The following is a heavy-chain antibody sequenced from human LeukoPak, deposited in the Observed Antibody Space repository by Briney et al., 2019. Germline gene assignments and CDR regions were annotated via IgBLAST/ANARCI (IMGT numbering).Heavy chain of an antibody. CDR3: ARGGAVADSWTFDY. V-gene: IGHV1-69*05. D-gene: IGHD6-19*01. CDR1: GGTFSSYA. CDR2: IIPIFGTA. J-gene: IGHJ4*02. Sequence: SVKVSCKASGGTFSSYAISWVRQAPGQGLEWMGGIIPIFGTANYAQKFQGRVTITTDESTSTAYMELSSLRSEDTAVYYCARGGAVADSWTFDYWGQGTLVTVSS.